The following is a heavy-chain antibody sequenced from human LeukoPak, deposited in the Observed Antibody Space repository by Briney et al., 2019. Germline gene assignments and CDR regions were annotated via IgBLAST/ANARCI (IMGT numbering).Heavy chain of an antibody. J-gene: IGHJ4*02. CDR1: GFTFSSYA. CDR2: ISGSGGST. CDR3: GRGGGGSYYHLLDY. D-gene: IGHD1-26*01. V-gene: IGHV3-23*01. Sequence: GGSLRLSCAASGFTFSSYAMSWVRQAPGKGLEWVSAISGSGGSTYYADSVKGRFTISRDNAKNSLYLQMNSLRAEDTAVYYWGRGGGGSYYHLLDYWGQGTLVTVSS.